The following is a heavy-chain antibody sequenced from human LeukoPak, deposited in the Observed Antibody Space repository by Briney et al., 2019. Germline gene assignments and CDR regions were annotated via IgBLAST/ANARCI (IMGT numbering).Heavy chain of an antibody. CDR1: GFTVSSSY. J-gene: IGHJ4*02. V-gene: IGHV3-53*01. Sequence: SGGSLRLSCAASGFTVSSSYMSWVRQAPGKGLEWVSVIHSGGNTYYADSVKGRFTISRDNSKNTMYLQMNSLRAGDTAVYYCTRDLNSGGSCWGQGTLVIVSS. CDR3: TRDLNSGGSC. CDR2: IHSGGNT. D-gene: IGHD2-15*01.